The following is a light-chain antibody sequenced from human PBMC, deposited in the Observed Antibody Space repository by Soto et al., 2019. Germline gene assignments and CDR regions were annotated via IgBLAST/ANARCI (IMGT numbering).Light chain of an antibody. CDR1: QSVSSRY. CDR3: QQTYITIWT. Sequence: EIVLTQSPGTLSLSAGERATLSCRASQSVSSRYLAWYQQKPGQAPRLIIYGASSRATGIPDRFSGSGSGTDCTLTITSLQKEDFAAYYCQQTYITIWTFGQGTKVDIK. J-gene: IGKJ1*01. CDR2: GAS. V-gene: IGKV3-20*01.